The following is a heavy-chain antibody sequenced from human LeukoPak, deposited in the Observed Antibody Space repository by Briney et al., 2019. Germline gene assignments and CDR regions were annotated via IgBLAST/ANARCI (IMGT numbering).Heavy chain of an antibody. CDR1: GYTFTSYD. D-gene: IGHD3-10*01. V-gene: IGHV1-8*01. CDR2: MNPNSGNT. J-gene: IGHJ4*02. Sequence: ASVKVSCKASGYTFTSYDINWVRQATGQGLEWMGWMNPNSGNTGYAQKFQDRVTMTRNTSISTAYMELCSLRSEDPAVYYCARGWWDYYGSGSPRDYWGQGTLVTVSS. CDR3: ARGWWDYYGSGSPRDY.